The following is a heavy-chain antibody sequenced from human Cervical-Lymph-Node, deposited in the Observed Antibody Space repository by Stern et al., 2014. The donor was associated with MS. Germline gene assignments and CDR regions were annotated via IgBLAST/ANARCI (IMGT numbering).Heavy chain of an antibody. CDR2: IKTDGSEK. Sequence: EVQLVESGGGLVQPGESLRLSCAVSGFTFSNYWMTWVRQAPGKGLEWVASIKTDGSEKSYGASVKGRFTISRDNAKNSLYLQMNSLRAEDTAVYYCARAVRELGTWGQGTLVIVSS. CDR1: GFTFSNYW. J-gene: IGHJ5*02. CDR3: ARAVRELGT. V-gene: IGHV3-7*01. D-gene: IGHD1-7*01.